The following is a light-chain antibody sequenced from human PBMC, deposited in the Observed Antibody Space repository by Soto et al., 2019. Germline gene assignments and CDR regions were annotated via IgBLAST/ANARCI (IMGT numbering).Light chain of an antibody. Sequence: QSALTQPASVSGSPGQSITISCTGTSSDVGGYNYVSWYQQHPGKAPKVMIYEVSHRPSGVSDRFSGSKSGNTASLTISGRQAEDEADYYCSSYTTSNTLVVFGGGTKLTVL. CDR2: EVS. J-gene: IGLJ3*02. CDR3: SSYTTSNTLVV. V-gene: IGLV2-14*01. CDR1: SSDVGGYNY.